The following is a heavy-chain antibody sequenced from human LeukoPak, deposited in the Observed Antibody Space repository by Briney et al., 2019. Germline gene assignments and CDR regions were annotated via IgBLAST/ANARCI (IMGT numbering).Heavy chain of an antibody. Sequence: GGSLRLSCAASRFNFIDYYMTWIRQAPGKGLEWVSSISRSGTTIDCADSVKGRFTISRDNRRKLLYLQMNSLRVEDTAVYYCARQTVGVTGVGITGVFDSWGQGTLVTVSS. CDR1: RFNFIDYY. J-gene: IGHJ4*02. D-gene: IGHD1-26*01. CDR3: ARQTVGVTGVGITGVFDS. V-gene: IGHV3-11*01. CDR2: ISRSGTTI.